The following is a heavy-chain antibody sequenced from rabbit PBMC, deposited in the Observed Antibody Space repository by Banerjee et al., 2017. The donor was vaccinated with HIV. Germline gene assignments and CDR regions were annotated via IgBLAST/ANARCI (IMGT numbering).Heavy chain of an antibody. CDR3: ARGAGSLNL. CDR2: IYAGSSGST. J-gene: IGHJ3*01. CDR1: GFSFSSSYY. Sequence: QSLEESGGDLVKPGASLTLTCTASGFSFSSSYYMCWVRQAPGKGLEWIACIYAGSSGSTYYANWAKGRFTISKTSSTTVTLQMTSLTAADTATYFCARGAGSLNLWGQGTLVTVS. V-gene: IGHV1S40*01. D-gene: IGHD4-2*01.